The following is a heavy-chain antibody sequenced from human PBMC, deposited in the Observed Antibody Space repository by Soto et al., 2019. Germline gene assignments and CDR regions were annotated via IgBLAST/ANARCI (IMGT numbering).Heavy chain of an antibody. CDR3: ARSRGSYYLNFDS. J-gene: IGHJ4*02. V-gene: IGHV1-69*08. D-gene: IGHD3-10*01. CDR1: ADTFTGYT. CDR2: VIPILGAS. Sequence: QVQLVQSGAEVKKPGSSVKVSCKASADTFTGYTVTWVRQAPGQGLEWVGRVIPILGASNFAQKFQGRVTISADKSTDTAYMVLTGLTSEDTAVYYCARSRGSYYLNFDSWGQGTLVTVSS.